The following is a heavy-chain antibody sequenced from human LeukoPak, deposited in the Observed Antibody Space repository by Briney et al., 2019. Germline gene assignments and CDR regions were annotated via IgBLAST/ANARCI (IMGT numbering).Heavy chain of an antibody. CDR1: GGSISSYY. CDR3: ARTVTYSSGWYFNY. D-gene: IGHD6-19*01. CDR2: IYYSGST. Sequence: SETLSLTCTVSGGSISSYYWSWIRQPPGKGLEWIGYIYYSGSTNYNPSLKSRVTISVDTSKNQFSLKLSSVTAADTAVYYCARTVTYSSGWYFNYWGQGTLVTVSS. J-gene: IGHJ4*02. V-gene: IGHV4-59*01.